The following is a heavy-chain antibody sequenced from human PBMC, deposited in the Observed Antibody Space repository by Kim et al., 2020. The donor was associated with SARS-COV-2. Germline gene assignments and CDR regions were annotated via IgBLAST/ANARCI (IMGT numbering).Heavy chain of an antibody. J-gene: IGHJ4*02. V-gene: IGHV3-23*01. D-gene: IGHD3-22*01. CDR3: AKAGRVNSGYSY. Sequence: YYADSVKGRFTISRDNSKNTLYLQMNSLRAEDTAVYYCAKAGRVNSGYSYWGQGTLVTVSS.